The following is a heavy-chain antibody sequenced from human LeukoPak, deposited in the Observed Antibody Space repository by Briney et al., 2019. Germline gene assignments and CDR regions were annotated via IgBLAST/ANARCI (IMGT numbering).Heavy chain of an antibody. CDR3: ARVVDHDYGDYYLDY. CDR1: GVTVSSND. V-gene: IGHV3-53*01. D-gene: IGHD4-17*01. CDR2: IYSGVST. Sequence: PGGSLRLSCAASGVTVSSNDMSWVRQAPGKGLECISVIYSGVSTDYADSVKGRLTISRDHSKNTLYLQMNSLRAEDTAVYYCARVVDHDYGDYYLDYWGQGTLVTVSS. J-gene: IGHJ4*02.